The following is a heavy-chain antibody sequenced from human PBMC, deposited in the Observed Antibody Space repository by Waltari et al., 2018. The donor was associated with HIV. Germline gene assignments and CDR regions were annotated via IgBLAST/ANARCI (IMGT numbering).Heavy chain of an antibody. J-gene: IGHJ6*02. CDR2: INPSVGT. D-gene: IGHD2-21*01. CDR1: GGSLGTYY. V-gene: IGHV4-34*02. CDR3: AGIVHRASYSMDV. Sequence: QLQLQQWGAGLLKPSETLSVTCTVSGGSLGTYYWNWVRHFPGKGLAWIGEINPSVGTTYKPSLKGRVTISRDWSKNLFSLKLTSVTAADTALYYCAGIVHRASYSMDVWGQGTTVTVSS.